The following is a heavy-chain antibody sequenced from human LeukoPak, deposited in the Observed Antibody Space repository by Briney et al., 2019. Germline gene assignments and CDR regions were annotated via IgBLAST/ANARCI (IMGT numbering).Heavy chain of an antibody. V-gene: IGHV3-15*01. Sequence: GGSLRLSCAASGFTFSNAWMSWVRQAPGKVLEWVGHLKSKTDGGTTDYAVPVKGRFTISRDDSKNTLYLQMNSLKTEDTAVYYCTTDSGPPSGYFDYWGQGTLVTVSS. J-gene: IGHJ4*02. CDR2: LKSKTDGGTT. D-gene: IGHD1-26*01. CDR1: GFTFSNAW. CDR3: TTDSGPPSGYFDY.